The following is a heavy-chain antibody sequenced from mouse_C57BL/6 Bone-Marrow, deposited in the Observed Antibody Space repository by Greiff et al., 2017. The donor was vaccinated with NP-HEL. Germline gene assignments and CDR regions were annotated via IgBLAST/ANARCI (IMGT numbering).Heavy chain of an antibody. CDR3: ARHYYGYDDEGLLDY. CDR2: ISSGSSTI. Sequence: EVMLVESGGGLVKPGGSLKLSCAASGFTFSDYGMHWVRQAPEKGLEWVAYISSGSSTIYYADTVKGRFTISRDNAKNTLFLQMTSLRSEDTAMYYCARHYYGYDDEGLLDYWGQGTTLTVSS. V-gene: IGHV5-17*01. J-gene: IGHJ2*01. D-gene: IGHD2-2*01. CDR1: GFTFSDYG.